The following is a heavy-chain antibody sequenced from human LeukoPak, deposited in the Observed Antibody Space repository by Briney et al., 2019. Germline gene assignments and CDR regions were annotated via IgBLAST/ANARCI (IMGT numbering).Heavy chain of an antibody. CDR3: AKDAGWLQFIQH. J-gene: IGHJ1*01. CDR1: GFTFSSYG. V-gene: IGHV3-30*18. D-gene: IGHD5-24*01. Sequence: GGSLRLSCAASGFTFSSYGMHWVRQAPGKGLEWVAVISYDGSNKYYADSVKGRFTISRDNSKNTLYLQMNSLRAEDTAVYYCAKDAGWLQFIQHWGQGTLVTVSS. CDR2: ISYDGSNK.